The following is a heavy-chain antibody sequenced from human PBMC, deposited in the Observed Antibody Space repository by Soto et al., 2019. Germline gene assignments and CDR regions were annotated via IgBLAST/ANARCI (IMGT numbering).Heavy chain of an antibody. J-gene: IGHJ5*02. CDR1: GFSFGSYR. CDR2: ISSSSSTM. V-gene: IGHV3-48*01. CDR3: AKSLAVAAGWFDP. Sequence: GGSLRLSCAASGFSFGSYRMNWVRQAPGKGLEWVSYISSSSSTMYYADSVKGRFTISRDNAKNSLFLQMNSLRGEDTAVYYCAKSLAVAAGWFDPWGQGALVTVSS. D-gene: IGHD6-19*01.